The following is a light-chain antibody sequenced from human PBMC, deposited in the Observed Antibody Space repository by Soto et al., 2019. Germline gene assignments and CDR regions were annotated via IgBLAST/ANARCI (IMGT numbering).Light chain of an antibody. Sequence: EIVLTQSPGPLSLSPGERATLSCRSSQSVSSSYFAWYQQKPGQAPRLLIYGASSRATGIPDRFSGSGSGTDFTLTIDRLEPEDVAVYHCQHYGTTPLTLGGGTKVDIK. V-gene: IGKV3-20*01. CDR1: QSVSSSY. CDR2: GAS. CDR3: QHYGTTPLT. J-gene: IGKJ4*01.